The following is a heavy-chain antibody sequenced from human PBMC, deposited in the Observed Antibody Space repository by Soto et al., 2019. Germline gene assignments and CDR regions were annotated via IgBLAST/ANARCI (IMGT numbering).Heavy chain of an antibody. CDR2: IWYDGSNK. Sequence: GGSLRLSCAASGFTFSSYGMHWVRQAPGKGLEWVAVIWYDGSNKYYADSVKGRFTISRDNSKNTLYLQMNSLRAEDTAVYYCAREVRYSRSWAYFDYGGQGTLVTVSS. J-gene: IGHJ4*02. CDR1: GFTFSSYG. CDR3: AREVRYSRSWAYFDY. V-gene: IGHV3-33*01. D-gene: IGHD6-13*01.